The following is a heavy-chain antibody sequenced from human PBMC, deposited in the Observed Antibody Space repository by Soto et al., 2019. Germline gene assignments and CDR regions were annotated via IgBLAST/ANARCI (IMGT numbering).Heavy chain of an antibody. Sequence: QLQLQESGPGLVKPSETLSLTCTVSGGSISSSSYYWGWIRQPPGKGLEWIGSIYYSGSTYYNPSLKSRVTISVDTSKNQFSLKLSSVTAADTAVYYCARGAGLRDQLDYWGQGTLVTVSS. J-gene: IGHJ4*02. CDR1: GGSISSSSYY. CDR3: ARGAGLRDQLDY. V-gene: IGHV4-39*01. D-gene: IGHD4-17*01. CDR2: IYYSGST.